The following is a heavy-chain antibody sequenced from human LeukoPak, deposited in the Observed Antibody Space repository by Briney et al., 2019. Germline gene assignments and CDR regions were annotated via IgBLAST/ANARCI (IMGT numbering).Heavy chain of an antibody. J-gene: IGHJ4*02. Sequence: GGSLRLSCAASGFTFSSYWMHWVRQAPGKGLVWVSRIKSDGGSPSYADSVKGRFTITRDNTRNSLFLQMYSLRAEDTAVYFCARDFSGTILWDYWGQGTLVTVSS. CDR1: GFTFSSYW. D-gene: IGHD2-15*01. CDR2: IKSDGGSP. V-gene: IGHV3-74*01. CDR3: ARDFSGTILWDY.